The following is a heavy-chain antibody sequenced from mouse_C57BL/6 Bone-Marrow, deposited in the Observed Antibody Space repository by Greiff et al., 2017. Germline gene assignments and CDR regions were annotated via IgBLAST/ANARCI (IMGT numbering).Heavy chain of an antibody. CDR2: FYPGSGSI. V-gene: IGHV1-62-2*01. CDR1: GYTFTEFT. CDR3: ARHEKNYPGLAY. Sequence: QVQLQQSGAELVKPGASVKLSCKASGYTFTEFTIHWVKQRSGQGLEWIGWFYPGSGSIKYHEKFQDKATLTAEKASSTVDMELSRWRSEDAAVYFYARHEKNYPGLAYWGQGTLVTVSA. J-gene: IGHJ3*01.